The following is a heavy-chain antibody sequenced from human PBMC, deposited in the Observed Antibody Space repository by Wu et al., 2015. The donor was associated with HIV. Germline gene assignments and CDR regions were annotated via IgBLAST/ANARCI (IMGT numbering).Heavy chain of an antibody. CDR3: ARGGAYWYFDL. Sequence: QVQLVQSGAEVKKPGASVKVSCKASGYTFTSYDMHWVRQASGQGLEWMGWISPYTSNANYAQKFQGRVTMTTDTSTNTVYLELRSLRSDDTAVYYCARGGAYWYFDLWGRWRPSVTVSS. CDR1: GYTFTSYD. J-gene: IGHJ2*01. D-gene: IGHD3-16*01. V-gene: IGHV1-18*01. CDR2: ISPYTSNA.